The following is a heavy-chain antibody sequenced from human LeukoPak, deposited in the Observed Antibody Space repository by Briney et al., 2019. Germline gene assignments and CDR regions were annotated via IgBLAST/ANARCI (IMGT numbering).Heavy chain of an antibody. J-gene: IGHJ4*02. CDR1: GYTFIHYY. V-gene: IGHV1-2*02. D-gene: IGHD2-2*01. Sequence: ASVKVSCKASGYTFIHYYIHWMRQAPGQGLEWMGWMNPNNGDTKYAQKFQGRVTITRDTPISTAYMELSRLKSDDTAVYYCARVNAGPDHWGQGTLVTVSS. CDR2: MNPNNGDT. CDR3: ARVNAGPDH.